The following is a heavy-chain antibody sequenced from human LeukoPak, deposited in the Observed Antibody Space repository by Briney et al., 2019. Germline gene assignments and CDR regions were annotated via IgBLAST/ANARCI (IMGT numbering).Heavy chain of an antibody. CDR3: ARTLLGIDYGSGSYDFDY. J-gene: IGHJ4*02. CDR1: GYTFTSYD. D-gene: IGHD3-10*01. V-gene: IGHV1-8*01. CDR2: MNPNSGNT. Sequence: ASVKVSCKASGYTFTSYDINWVRQATGQGLEWMGWMNPNSGNTGYAQKFQGRVTMTRNTSISTAYMELSSLRSEDTAVYYCARTLLGIDYGSGSYDFDYWGQGTLVTVSS.